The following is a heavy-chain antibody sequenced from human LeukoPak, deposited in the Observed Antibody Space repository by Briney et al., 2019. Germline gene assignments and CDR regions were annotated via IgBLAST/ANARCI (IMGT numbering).Heavy chain of an antibody. CDR2: INHSGST. CDR1: GGSFSGYY. Sequence: PSETLSLTCAVYGGSFSGYYWSWIRQPPGKGLEWIGEINHSGSTNYNPSLKSRVTISVDTSKNQFSLKLSSVTAADTAVYYCARADYRRLRCFGPEFDYWGQGTLVTVSS. J-gene: IGHJ4*02. D-gene: IGHD3-9*01. CDR3: ARADYRRLRCFGPEFDY. V-gene: IGHV4-34*01.